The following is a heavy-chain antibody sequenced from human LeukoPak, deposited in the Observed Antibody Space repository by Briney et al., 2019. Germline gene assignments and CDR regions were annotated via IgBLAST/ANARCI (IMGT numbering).Heavy chain of an antibody. V-gene: IGHV4-39*01. D-gene: IGHD5-18*01. CDR3: ARRRGYSYGEDY. J-gene: IGHJ4*02. Sequence: PSETLSLTCTVPGGSISGSSYYWGWIRQPPGKRLEWIGSIYYSGSTYYNPSLKSRVTISVDTSKNQFSLKLSSVTAADTAVYYCARRRGYSYGEDYWGQGTLVTVSS. CDR2: IYYSGST. CDR1: GGSISGSSYY.